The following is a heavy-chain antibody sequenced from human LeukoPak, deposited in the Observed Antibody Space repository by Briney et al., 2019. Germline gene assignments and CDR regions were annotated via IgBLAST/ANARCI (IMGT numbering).Heavy chain of an antibody. J-gene: IGHJ4*02. Sequence: SETLSLTCTVSGGSISSYYWSWLRQPPGKGLEWLGYIYYSGSTNYNPSLKSRVTISVDTSKNQFSLKLSSVTAADTAVYYCASHGYSYGPYYFDYWGQGTLVTVSS. D-gene: IGHD5-18*01. V-gene: IGHV4-59*08. CDR1: GGSISSYY. CDR2: IYYSGST. CDR3: ASHGYSYGPYYFDY.